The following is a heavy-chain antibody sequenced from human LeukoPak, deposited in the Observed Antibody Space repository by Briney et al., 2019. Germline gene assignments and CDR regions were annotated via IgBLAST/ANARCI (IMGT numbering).Heavy chain of an antibody. CDR1: GYAFTTYY. V-gene: IGHV1-46*01. CDR3: ARDQIQVWNMVGRFDY. Sequence: ASVKVSCKTSGYAFTTYYIHWIRQAPGQGLEWLGVITPNDGRPTYSQKFQGRVIMSMGTSTSTVYMELSSLGSDDTAMYYCARDQIQVWNMVGRFDYWGQGTLVSVSS. J-gene: IGHJ4*02. D-gene: IGHD5-18*01. CDR2: ITPNDGRP.